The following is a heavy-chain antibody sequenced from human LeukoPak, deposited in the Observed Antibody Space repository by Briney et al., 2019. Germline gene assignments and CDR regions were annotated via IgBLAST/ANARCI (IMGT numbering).Heavy chain of an antibody. J-gene: IGHJ4*02. CDR1: GFTFSSYA. Sequence: GGSLRLSCAASGFTFSSYAMHWVRQAPGKGLEWVAVISYDGSNKYYADSVKGRFTISRDNSKNTLYLQMNSLRAEDTAVYYCAKDRIKGLRYFDYWGQGTLVTVSS. D-gene: IGHD5-12*01. CDR2: ISYDGSNK. CDR3: AKDRIKGLRYFDY. V-gene: IGHV3-30*04.